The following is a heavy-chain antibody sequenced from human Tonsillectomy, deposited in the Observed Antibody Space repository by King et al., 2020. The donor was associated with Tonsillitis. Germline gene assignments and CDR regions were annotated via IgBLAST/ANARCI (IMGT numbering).Heavy chain of an antibody. J-gene: IGHJ4*02. D-gene: IGHD4/OR15-4a*01. CDR3: AGSYDYGGPTYDY. CDR1: VGSIRSNAYY. V-gene: IGHV4-39*01. CDR2: IHSSGST. Sequence: QLQESGPGLVKPSETLSLTCNVSVGSIRSNAYYWGWIRQPPGKGLEWIGSIHSSGSTYYNPSLKNRVTISIETSKNPFFLKLSSVTAADTAVYYCAGSYDYGGPTYDYWGQGTLVTVSS.